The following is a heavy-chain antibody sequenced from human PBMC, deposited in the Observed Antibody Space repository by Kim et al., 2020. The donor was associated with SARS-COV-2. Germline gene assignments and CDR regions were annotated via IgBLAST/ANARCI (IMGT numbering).Heavy chain of an antibody. Sequence: SETLSLTCTVSGGSISSGDYYWSWIRQPPGKGLEWIGYIYYSGSTYYNPSLKSRVTISVDTSKNQFSLKLSSVTAADTAVYYCARVSLASSIGGGSCYYFDYWGQGTLVTVSS. D-gene: IGHD2-15*01. V-gene: IGHV4-30-4*01. CDR1: GGSISSGDYY. J-gene: IGHJ4*02. CDR3: ARVSLASSIGGGSCYYFDY. CDR2: IYYSGST.